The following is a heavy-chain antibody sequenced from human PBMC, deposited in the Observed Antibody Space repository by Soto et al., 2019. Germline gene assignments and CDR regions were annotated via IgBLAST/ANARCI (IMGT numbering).Heavy chain of an antibody. CDR3: ARGVSCGGDCYRD. CDR2: MSPNSGNT. CDR1: GYPFTSYD. V-gene: IGHV1-8*01. J-gene: IGHJ4*02. D-gene: IGHD2-21*02. Sequence: ASVEGYWKASGYPFTSYDMNLVRQATGQGLEWIGWMSPNSGNTGYAQKFQGRVTMTRNTSIGTAYKELSSLRSEDTAVYYCARGVSCGGDCYRDWGQGTTVTVSS.